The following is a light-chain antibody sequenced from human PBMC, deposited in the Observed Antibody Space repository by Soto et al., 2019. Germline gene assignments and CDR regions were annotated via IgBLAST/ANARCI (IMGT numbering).Light chain of an antibody. V-gene: IGKV3-11*01. J-gene: IGKJ3*01. CDR1: QSVGSY. CDR3: QQRANWPPFT. Sequence: EIVLTQSPATLSLSPGERATLSCRASQSVGSYLAWYQQKPGQAPRLLIYDASNRASGIPARFNGSGSATDFTLTISSLESEDFAVYYCQQRANWPPFTFGPGTKVDIK. CDR2: DAS.